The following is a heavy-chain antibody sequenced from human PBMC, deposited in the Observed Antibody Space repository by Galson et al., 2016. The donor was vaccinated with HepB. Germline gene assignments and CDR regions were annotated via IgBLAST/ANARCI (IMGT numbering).Heavy chain of an antibody. Sequence: SLRLSCAVSGFTFSRSWMTWARQIPGTGLEWVANINQDGNEKYYVDSVKGRFTISRDNAKNSLYLQMNTLRAEDTAVYYCARDYYRSADYWGQGTLVTVSS. CDR2: INQDGNEK. D-gene: IGHD3-22*01. CDR3: ARDYYRSADY. V-gene: IGHV3-7*01. J-gene: IGHJ4*02. CDR1: GFTFSRSW.